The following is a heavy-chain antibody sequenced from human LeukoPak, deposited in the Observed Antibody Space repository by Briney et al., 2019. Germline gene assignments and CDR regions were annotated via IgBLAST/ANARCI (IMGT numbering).Heavy chain of an antibody. CDR3: ARSYLGGWYYFDY. V-gene: IGHV4-34*01. CDR2: INHSGST. CDR1: GGSFSGYY. Sequence: SETLSLTCAVYGGSFSGYYRSWIRQPPGKGLEWIGEINHSGSTNYNPSPKSRVTISVDTSKNQFSLKLSSVTAADTAVYYCARSYLGGWYYFDYWGQGTLVTVSS. J-gene: IGHJ4*02. D-gene: IGHD6-19*01.